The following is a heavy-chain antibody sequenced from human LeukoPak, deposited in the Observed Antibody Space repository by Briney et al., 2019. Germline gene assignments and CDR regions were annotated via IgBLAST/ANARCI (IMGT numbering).Heavy chain of an antibody. CDR3: AREDYYGSGSYNFDY. CDR2: INSDGSGT. CDR1: GFTLSSSW. V-gene: IGHV3-74*01. Sequence: GGSLRLSCAASGFTLSSSWMHWVRQVPGKGLLWVSRINSDGSGTSYADSVKGRFTISRDNAKNTLYLQMNSLRAEDTAVYYCAREDYYGSGSYNFDYWGQGTLVTVSS. J-gene: IGHJ4*02. D-gene: IGHD3-10*01.